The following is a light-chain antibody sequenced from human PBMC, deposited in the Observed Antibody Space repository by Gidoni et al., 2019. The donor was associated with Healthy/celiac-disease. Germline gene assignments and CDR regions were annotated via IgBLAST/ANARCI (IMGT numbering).Light chain of an antibody. V-gene: IGKV1-33*01. Sequence: DIQMTQSPSSLSASVGASVTITCQASQDISNYLNWYQQKPGKAPKLLIYDASNLETGVPSRFSGSGSGTDFTFTISRLQPEDIATYYCQQYDNLPLTFGGGTKVEIK. J-gene: IGKJ4*01. CDR2: DAS. CDR1: QDISNY. CDR3: QQYDNLPLT.